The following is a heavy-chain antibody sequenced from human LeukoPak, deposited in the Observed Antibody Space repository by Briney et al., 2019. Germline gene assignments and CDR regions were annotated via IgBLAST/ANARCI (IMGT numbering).Heavy chain of an antibody. CDR2: MNPNSGAT. CDR1: GYTFTGNF. J-gene: IGHJ4*02. D-gene: IGHD6-13*01. CDR3: ARGDGSSWYEY. Sequence: ASVKVSFKASGYTFTGNFMHWVRQAPGQGLEWMGWMNPNSGATSYAQRFQGRVTMTRDTSISAAYMELRSLRYDDTAVYYCARGDGSSWYEYWGQGTMVTVSS. V-gene: IGHV1-2*02.